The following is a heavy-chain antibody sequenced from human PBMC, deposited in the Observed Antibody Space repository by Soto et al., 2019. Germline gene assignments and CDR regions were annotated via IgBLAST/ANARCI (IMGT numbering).Heavy chain of an antibody. CDR1: GYTFTSFS. CDR2: ISGDSGDT. J-gene: IGHJ4*02. D-gene: IGHD3-22*01. Sequence: VNLEQSGVEVKKPGASVKVSCEASGYTFTSFSIAWVRQAPGQGLEWMGWISGDSGDTNYAQDFQGRVTMTTDTSTSTAYMELRSLRSDDTAVYYCARRNYYDSSVDYWGQGTLVTVAS. V-gene: IGHV1-18*01. CDR3: ARRNYYDSSVDY.